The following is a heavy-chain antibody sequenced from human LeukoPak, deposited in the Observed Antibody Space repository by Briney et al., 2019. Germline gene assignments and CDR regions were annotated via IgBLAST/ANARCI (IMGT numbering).Heavy chain of an antibody. D-gene: IGHD6-19*01. CDR2: ISYDGSNK. V-gene: IGHV3-30*04. J-gene: IGHJ4*02. Sequence: GGSLRLSCAASGFTFSSYAMHWVRQAPGKGLEWVAVISYDGSNKYYADSVKGRFTISRDNSKNTLYLQMNSLRAEDTAVYYCARGPNVEQWSGYFDYWGQGTLVTVSS. CDR3: ARGPNVEQWSGYFDY. CDR1: GFTFSSYA.